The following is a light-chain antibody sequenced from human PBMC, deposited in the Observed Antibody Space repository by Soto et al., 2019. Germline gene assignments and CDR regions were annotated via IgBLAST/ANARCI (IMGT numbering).Light chain of an antibody. CDR2: KAS. CDR1: QSISSW. J-gene: IGKJ1*01. V-gene: IGKV1-5*03. Sequence: IQMTQSPSTLSASVGDRVTITCRASQSISSWLAWYQQKPGKAPKLLIYKASTLESGVPSRFSGSGSGTEFTLTISSLQPDDFATYYCQQYNTYWTFGQGAKVAIK. CDR3: QQYNTYWT.